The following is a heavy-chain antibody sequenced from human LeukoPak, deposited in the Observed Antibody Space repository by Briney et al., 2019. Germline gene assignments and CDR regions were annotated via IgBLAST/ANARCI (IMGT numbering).Heavy chain of an antibody. D-gene: IGHD6-13*01. J-gene: IGHJ4*02. CDR1: GYTFTSYD. V-gene: IGHV1-8*01. Sequence: ASVKVSCKASGYTFTSYDINWVRQATGQGLEWMGWMNPNSGNTGYAQKFQGRVTMTRNTSISTAYMELSSLRSEDTAVYYCARGIAAAGGPDYWGQGTLVTVPS. CDR2: MNPNSGNT. CDR3: ARGIAAAGGPDY.